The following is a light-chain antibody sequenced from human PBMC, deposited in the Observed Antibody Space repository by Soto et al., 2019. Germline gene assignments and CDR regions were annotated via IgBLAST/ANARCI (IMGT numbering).Light chain of an antibody. CDR1: QSISRY. Sequence: DIQVAEAPSSLSASVGDRFTIRFRASQSISRYLNWYQQKPGKAPKLLIYKASTLKSGVPSRFSGSGSGTEFTLTISSLQPDDFATYYCQHYNSYSEAFGQGTKVDIK. CDR2: KAS. J-gene: IGKJ1*01. V-gene: IGKV1-5*03. CDR3: QHYNSYSEA.